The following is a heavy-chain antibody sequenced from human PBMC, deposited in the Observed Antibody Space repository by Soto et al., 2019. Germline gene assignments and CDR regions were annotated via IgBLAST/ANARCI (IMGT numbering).Heavy chain of an antibody. Sequence: QVQLQQWGAGLLKPSNTLSFTWPVFVGSLGVYYWVWIRHPPGKGLRGIGETNHRESTNYNPSLKSRVTISVDTSKNQSSLKLSSVTAADTAVYYCARGITMIVVESYYYGMDVWGQGTKVTVSS. J-gene: IGHJ6*02. CDR1: VGSLGVYY. V-gene: IGHV4-34*01. CDR2: TNHREST. D-gene: IGHD3-22*01. CDR3: ARGITMIVVESYYYGMDV.